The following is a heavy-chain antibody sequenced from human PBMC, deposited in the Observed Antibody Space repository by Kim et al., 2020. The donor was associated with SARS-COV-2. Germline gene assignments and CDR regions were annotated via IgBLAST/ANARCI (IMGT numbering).Heavy chain of an antibody. J-gene: IGHJ6*02. CDR1: GFTFSTYS. CDR3: ASLENYYDSSGYPGSGLYGMDV. Sequence: GGSLRLSCAASGFTFSTYSMNWVRQAPGKGLEWVSSITSSSSYIYYADSVKGRFTISRDNAKNSLYLQMNSLRAEDTAVYYCASLENYYDSSGYPGSGLYGMDVWGRGTTVPVSS. CDR2: ITSSSSYI. D-gene: IGHD3-22*01. V-gene: IGHV3-21*01.